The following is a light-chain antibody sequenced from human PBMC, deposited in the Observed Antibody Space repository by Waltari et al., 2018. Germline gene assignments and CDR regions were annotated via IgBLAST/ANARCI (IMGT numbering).Light chain of an antibody. CDR3: HQRSNWPPEIS. Sequence: EIVLTQSPATMSLSPGERATLSCKASQTVTSYLAWYQQKPGQTPRLLIYDAVNRATGIPARVSGSGSGTDFTLTISSLEPEDFAVYYCHQRSNWPPEISFGQGTRLEIK. J-gene: IGKJ5*01. CDR2: DAV. V-gene: IGKV3-11*01. CDR1: QTVTSY.